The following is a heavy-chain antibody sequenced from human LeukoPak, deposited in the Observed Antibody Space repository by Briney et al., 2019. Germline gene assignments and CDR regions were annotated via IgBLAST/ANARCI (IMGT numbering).Heavy chain of an antibody. Sequence: GGSLRLSCAASGFTFSTYAMSWVRQAPGKGLEWVSTIIGSGDSTYYADSVKGRFTISRDNSKNTLYLQVNSLGAEDTAFYYCAKHLSSSSRYYYDSWGQGTLVTVSS. CDR1: GFTFSTYA. CDR2: IIGSGDST. V-gene: IGHV3-23*01. J-gene: IGHJ4*02. CDR3: AKHLSSSSRYYYDS. D-gene: IGHD6-13*01.